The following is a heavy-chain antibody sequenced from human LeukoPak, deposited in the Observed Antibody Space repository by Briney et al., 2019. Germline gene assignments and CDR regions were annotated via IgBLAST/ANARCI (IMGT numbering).Heavy chain of an antibody. V-gene: IGHV3-73*01. CDR2: IRSKANSYAT. Sequence: GGSLRLSCAASGFTFSGSAMHCVRQDSGKGQEWVGRIRSKANSYATAYAASVKGRFTISRDDSKNTAYLQVNSLRVEDTAVYYCAKDRLGAMMYFDFWGQGTLVTVSS. CDR1: GFTFSGSA. D-gene: IGHD1-26*01. J-gene: IGHJ4*02. CDR3: AKDRLGAMMYFDF.